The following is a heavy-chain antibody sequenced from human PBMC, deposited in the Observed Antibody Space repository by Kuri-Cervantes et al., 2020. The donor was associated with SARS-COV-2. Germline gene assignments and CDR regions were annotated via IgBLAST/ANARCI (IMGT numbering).Heavy chain of an antibody. V-gene: IGHV3-9*03. Sequence: SLKISCAASGFTFDDYAMHWVRQAPGKGLEWVSGISWDSGSIGYADSVKGRFTISRDNAKNSLYLQMNSLRAEDMALYYCAKESWYEDSRLGYFDLWGRGTLVTVSS. CDR1: GFTFDDYA. CDR2: ISWDSGSI. D-gene: IGHD2-15*01. CDR3: AKESWYEDSRLGYFDL. J-gene: IGHJ2*01.